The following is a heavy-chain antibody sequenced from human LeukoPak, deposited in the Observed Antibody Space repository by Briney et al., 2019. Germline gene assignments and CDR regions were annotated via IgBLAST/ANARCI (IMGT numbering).Heavy chain of an antibody. Sequence: PSETLSLTCTVSGGSISSSSYYWGWIRQPPGKGLEWIGSIYYSGSTYYNPSLKSRVTISVDTSKNQLSLKLSSVTAADTAVYYCAREADSSGFGPYYYYYYMGVWGKGTTVTVSS. J-gene: IGHJ6*03. CDR3: AREADSSGFGPYYYYYYMGV. CDR1: GGSISSSSYY. V-gene: IGHV4-39*01. CDR2: IYYSGST. D-gene: IGHD3-22*01.